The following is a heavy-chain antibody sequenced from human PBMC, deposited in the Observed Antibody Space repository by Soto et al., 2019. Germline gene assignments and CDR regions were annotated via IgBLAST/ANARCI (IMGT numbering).Heavy chain of an antibody. J-gene: IGHJ4*02. Sequence: QVQLQQWGAGLLKPSETLSLNCAVTGGSLSGYYWSWIRQPPGKGLEWIGEVKDGGHTNYSPSLRGRVTISSDTSHNQFSLRLNSVAAADTGVYYCARGQEGVVATHWDQGSLVTVSS. V-gene: IGHV4-34*01. CDR3: ARGQEGVVATH. CDR1: GGSLSGYY. CDR2: VKDGGHT. D-gene: IGHD5-12*01.